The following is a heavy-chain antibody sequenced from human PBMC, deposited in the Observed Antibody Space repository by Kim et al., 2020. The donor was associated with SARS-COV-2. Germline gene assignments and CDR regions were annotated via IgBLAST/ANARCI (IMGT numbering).Heavy chain of an antibody. Sequence: GGSLRLSCAASGFTFSNYGMHWVRQAPGKGLEWVAIIWYDGSNNYYADSVKGRFTISRDNSKNTLYLQMNSLRAEDTAVYYCARDTSSWYYCDSWGQGTLVTVSP. V-gene: IGHV3-33*01. CDR1: GFTFSNYG. D-gene: IGHD6-13*01. CDR2: IWYDGSNN. J-gene: IGHJ4*02. CDR3: ARDTSSWYYCDS.